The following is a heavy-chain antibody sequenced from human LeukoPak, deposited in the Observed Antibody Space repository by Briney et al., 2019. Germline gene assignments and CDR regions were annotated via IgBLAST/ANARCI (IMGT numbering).Heavy chain of an antibody. J-gene: IGHJ4*02. V-gene: IGHV4-39*01. D-gene: IGHD1-26*01. CDR1: GDSISSSRFY. Sequence: PSETLSLTCTVSGDSISSSRFYWAWIRQPPGKGLEWIGSILYTGRTFYNPSLKSRVTISVDTSKNQFSLKLSSVTAADTAVYYCARTIVGATTAGDFDYWGQGTLVTVSS. CDR3: ARTIVGATTAGDFDY. CDR2: ILYTGRT.